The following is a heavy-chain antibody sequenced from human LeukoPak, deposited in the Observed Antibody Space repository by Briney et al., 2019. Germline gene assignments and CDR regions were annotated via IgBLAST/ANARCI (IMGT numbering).Heavy chain of an antibody. J-gene: IGHJ4*02. V-gene: IGHV1-2*02. CDR2: INPNSGGT. CDR3: ARDRWTIFGVVRYYFDY. D-gene: IGHD3-3*01. CDR1: GYTFTGYY. Sequence: ASVKISCKASGYTFTGYYMHWVRQAPGQGFEWMGWINPNSGGTNYAQKFQGRVTTTRDTSISTAYMELCRLRSDDTAVYYCARDRWTIFGVVRYYFDYWGQGTLVTVSS.